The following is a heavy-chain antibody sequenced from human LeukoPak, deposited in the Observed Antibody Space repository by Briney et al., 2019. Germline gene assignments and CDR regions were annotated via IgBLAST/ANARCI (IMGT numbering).Heavy chain of an antibody. V-gene: IGHV4-59*11. CDR3: ARYSANWFDP. CDR2: IYYSGST. J-gene: IGHJ5*02. Sequence: SETLSLTCTVSGASNSSHYWSWIRQPPGKGLEWIAYIYYSGSTNYNPSLKSRVTISVDTSKNQFSLKLTSVTAADTAVYHCARYSANWFDPWGQGTLVTVSS. D-gene: IGHD2-21*01. CDR1: GASNSSHY.